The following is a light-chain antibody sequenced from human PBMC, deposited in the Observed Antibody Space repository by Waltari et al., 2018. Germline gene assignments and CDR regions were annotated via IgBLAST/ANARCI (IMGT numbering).Light chain of an antibody. V-gene: IGKV3-20*01. CDR1: QSVSSSY. Sequence: EIVFTQSPGTLSLSPGETATLSCKASQSVSSSYLAWYQQKPGQAPRLLIYGTSSRATGIPDRFSGSGSGTGFTLTISRLEPEDFAVYYCQQYASSPWTFGQGTKVEIK. CDR2: GTS. CDR3: QQYASSPWT. J-gene: IGKJ1*01.